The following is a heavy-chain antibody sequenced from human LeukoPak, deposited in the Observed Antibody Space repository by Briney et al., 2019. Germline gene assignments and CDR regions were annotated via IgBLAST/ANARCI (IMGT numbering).Heavy chain of an antibody. Sequence: PGGSLRLSCAASGFTFSSYAMSWVRQAPGKGLEWVSAISGSGGSTYYADSVKGRFTISRDNSKNTLYLQMNSLRAEETAVYYCARGVHYSSSWYYFDYWGQGTLVTVSS. CDR1: GFTFSSYA. CDR2: ISGSGGST. CDR3: ARGVHYSSSWYYFDY. V-gene: IGHV3-23*01. D-gene: IGHD6-13*01. J-gene: IGHJ4*02.